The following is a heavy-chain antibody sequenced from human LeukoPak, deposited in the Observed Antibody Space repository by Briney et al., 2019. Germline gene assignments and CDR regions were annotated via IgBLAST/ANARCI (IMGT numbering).Heavy chain of an antibody. CDR1: GGTFSSYA. J-gene: IGHJ6*03. V-gene: IGHV1-69*05. Sequence: SVKVSCKASGGTFSSYAISWVRQAPGQGLEWMGGIIPIFGTANYAQKFQGRVTITTDESTSTAYMELSSLRSEDTAVYYCARVGSSSSGYYYYMDVWGKGTTVTVSS. D-gene: IGHD6-6*01. CDR2: IIPIFGTA. CDR3: ARVGSSSSGYYYYMDV.